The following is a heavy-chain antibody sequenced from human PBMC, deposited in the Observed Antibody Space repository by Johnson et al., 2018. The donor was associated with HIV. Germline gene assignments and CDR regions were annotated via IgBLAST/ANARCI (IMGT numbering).Heavy chain of an antibody. CDR2: IGSAGDT. Sequence: VQLVESGGGVVQPGGSLRLSCAASGFRFSIYDMHWVRQATGKGLEWVSAIGSAGDTFYPDSVKGRFTISRENAKTSLYLQMNSLRVGDTVVYYCARVGRGSGYYRDAFDIWGRGTMVTVSS. V-gene: IGHV3-13*01. CDR1: GFRFSIYD. J-gene: IGHJ3*02. CDR3: ARVGRGSGYYRDAFDI. D-gene: IGHD3-22*01.